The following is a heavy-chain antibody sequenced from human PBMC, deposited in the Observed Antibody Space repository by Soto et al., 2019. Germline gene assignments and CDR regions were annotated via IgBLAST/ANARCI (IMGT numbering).Heavy chain of an antibody. V-gene: IGHV5-10-1*01. CDR2: IDPSDSYT. CDR3: ARGPYYYDSSGYRDG. J-gene: IGHJ4*02. CDR1: GYSFTSYW. D-gene: IGHD3-22*01. Sequence: PGESLKISCKGSGYSFTSYWISWVRQMPGKGLEWMGRIDPSDSYTNYSPSFQGHVTISADKSISTAYLQWSSLKASDTATYYCARGPYYYDSSGYRDGWGQGTLVTVSS.